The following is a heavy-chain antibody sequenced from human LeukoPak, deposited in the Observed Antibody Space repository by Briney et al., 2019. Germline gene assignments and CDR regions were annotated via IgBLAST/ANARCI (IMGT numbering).Heavy chain of an antibody. CDR3: AKERSSGFDAFDI. CDR1: GGSISSYY. J-gene: IGHJ3*02. CDR2: INHSGST. D-gene: IGHD3-22*01. Sequence: PSETLSLTCTVSGGSISSYYWSWIRQPPGKGLEWIGEINHSGSTNYNPSLKSRVTISVDTSKNQCSLKLSSVTAADTAVHYCAKERSSGFDAFDIWGQGTMVTVSS. V-gene: IGHV4-34*01.